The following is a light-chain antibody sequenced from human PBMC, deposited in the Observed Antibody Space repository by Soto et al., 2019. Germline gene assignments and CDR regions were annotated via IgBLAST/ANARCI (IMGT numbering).Light chain of an antibody. CDR2: DAS. CDR3: QQYNSYPYT. Sequence: GDRVTITCRASQSISSWLAWYQQKPGKAPKLLIYDASSLESGVPSRFSGSGSGTKFTLTISSLQPDDFATYYCQQYNSYPYTFGQGTKLEIK. V-gene: IGKV1-5*01. CDR1: QSISSW. J-gene: IGKJ2*01.